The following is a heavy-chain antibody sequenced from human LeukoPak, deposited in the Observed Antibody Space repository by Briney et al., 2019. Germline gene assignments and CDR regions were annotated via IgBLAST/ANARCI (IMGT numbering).Heavy chain of an antibody. Sequence: QTWGSLRLSCAASEFTFSSYAMTWVRQAPGKGLEWVSLIRGSGGNTYYADSVKGRFTMSRDNSKNTLYLQLNSLRAEDTAVYYCAKGPKQQLVGSRGHYFDYWGQGTLVTVSS. CDR1: EFTFSSYA. J-gene: IGHJ4*02. V-gene: IGHV3-23*01. D-gene: IGHD6-13*01. CDR2: IRGSGGNT. CDR3: AKGPKQQLVGSRGHYFDY.